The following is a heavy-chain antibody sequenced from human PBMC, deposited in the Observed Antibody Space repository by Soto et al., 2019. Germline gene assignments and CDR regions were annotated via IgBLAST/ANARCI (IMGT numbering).Heavy chain of an antibody. D-gene: IGHD6-13*01. J-gene: IGHJ4*02. CDR1: GGSFSGYY. Sequence: SETLSLTCAVYGGSFSGYYWSWIRQPPGKGLEWIGEINHSGSTNYNPSLKSRVTISVDTSKTQFSLKLSSVTAADTAVYYCARGRSSWYKYWGQGTLVTVSS. CDR2: INHSGST. V-gene: IGHV4-34*01. CDR3: ARGRSSWYKY.